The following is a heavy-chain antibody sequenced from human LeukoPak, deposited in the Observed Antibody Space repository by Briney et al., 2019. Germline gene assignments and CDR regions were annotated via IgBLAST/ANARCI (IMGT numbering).Heavy chain of an antibody. CDR1: GGTFSSYA. V-gene: IGHV1-69*05. CDR2: IIPIFGTA. J-gene: IGHJ4*02. CDR3: ARSGYSYGQPLDY. Sequence: GASVKVSCKASGGTFSSYAISWVRQAPGQGLEWMGGIIPIFGTANYVQKFQGRVTITTDESTSTAYMELSSLRSEDTAVYYCARSGYSYGQPLDYWGQGTLVTVSS. D-gene: IGHD5-18*01.